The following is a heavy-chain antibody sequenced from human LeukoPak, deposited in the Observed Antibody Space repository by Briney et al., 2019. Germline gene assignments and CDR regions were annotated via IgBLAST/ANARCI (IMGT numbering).Heavy chain of an antibody. CDR3: AGLVGRYSSGLYYYYFDY. J-gene: IGHJ4*02. V-gene: IGHV4-4*02. Sequence: SETLSLTCTVSGDSINSLDLWSWVRQPPGQGLEWIGEMYLSGTTHSNPSVKSRVTISIDKSKNQFFLNLSSVTAADTAVYYCAGLVGRYSSGLYYYYFDYWGQGTLVTVSS. D-gene: IGHD3-22*01. CDR2: MYLSGTT. CDR1: GDSINSLDL.